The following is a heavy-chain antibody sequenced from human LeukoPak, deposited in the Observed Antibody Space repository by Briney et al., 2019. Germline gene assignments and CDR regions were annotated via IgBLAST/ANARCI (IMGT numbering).Heavy chain of an antibody. D-gene: IGHD3-22*01. Sequence: SETLSLTCAVYGGSFSGYYWSWIRQPPGKGLEWIGEINHSGSTNYNPSLKSRVTISVDTSKNQFSLKLSSVTAADTAVYYCARHQRGRYYYDSSGYYYFDYWGQGTLVTVSS. CDR3: ARHQRGRYYYDSSGYYYFDY. J-gene: IGHJ4*02. CDR2: INHSGST. CDR1: GGSFSGYY. V-gene: IGHV4-34*01.